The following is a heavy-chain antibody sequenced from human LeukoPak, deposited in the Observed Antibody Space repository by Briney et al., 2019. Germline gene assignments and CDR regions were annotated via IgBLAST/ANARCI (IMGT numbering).Heavy chain of an antibody. Sequence: GASVKVSCKASGYTFTGYYMHWVRQAPGQGLEWMGWINPNSGGTNYAQKFQGWVTMTRDTSISTAYMELSSLRSEDTAVYYCARPNGLDALDIWGQGTMVTVSS. CDR1: GYTFTGYY. CDR3: ARPNGLDALDI. V-gene: IGHV1-2*04. CDR2: INPNSGGT. D-gene: IGHD3/OR15-3a*01. J-gene: IGHJ3*02.